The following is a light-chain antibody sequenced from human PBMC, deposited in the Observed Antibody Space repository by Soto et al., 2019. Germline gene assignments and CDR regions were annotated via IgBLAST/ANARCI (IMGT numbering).Light chain of an antibody. V-gene: IGLV2-14*01. CDR2: EVS. CDR1: SSDVGGYNY. J-gene: IGLJ1*01. CDR3: SSYTSSSTLV. Sequence: QSALTQPASVSGSPGQSNTISCTGTSSDVGGYNYVSWYQQHPGKAPKLMIYEVSNRPSGVSNRFSGSESGNTASLTISGLQAEDEADYYCSSYTSSSTLVFGTGTKVTVL.